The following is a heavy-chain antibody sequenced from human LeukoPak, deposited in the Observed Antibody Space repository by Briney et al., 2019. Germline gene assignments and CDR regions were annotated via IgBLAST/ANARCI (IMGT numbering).Heavy chain of an antibody. CDR3: ARGPLYPLRWFDP. CDR1: GGSISSGDYY. Sequence: SETLSLTCTVSGGSISSGDYYWSWIRQPPGKGLEWIGYIYYSGSTYYNPSLKSRVTISVDTSKNQFSLKLSSVTAADTAVYYCARGPLYPLRWFDPWGQGTLVTVFS. D-gene: IGHD2-2*02. J-gene: IGHJ5*02. V-gene: IGHV4-30-4*01. CDR2: IYYSGST.